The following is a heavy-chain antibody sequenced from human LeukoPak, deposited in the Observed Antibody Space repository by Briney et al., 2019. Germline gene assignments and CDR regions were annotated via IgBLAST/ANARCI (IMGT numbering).Heavy chain of an antibody. D-gene: IGHD2-15*01. CDR3: ARDPAVAATHFDY. CDR1: GYTFTSYD. J-gene: IGHJ4*02. V-gene: IGHV1-8*01. Sequence: ASVKVSCKASGYTFTSYDINWVRQATGQGLEWMGWMNPNSGNTGYAQKFQGRVTMTRNTSISTAYMELSSLRAEDTAVYYCARDPAVAATHFDYWGQGTLVTVSS. CDR2: MNPNSGNT.